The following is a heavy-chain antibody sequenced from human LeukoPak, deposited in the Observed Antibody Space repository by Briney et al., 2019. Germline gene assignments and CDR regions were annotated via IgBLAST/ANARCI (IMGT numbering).Heavy chain of an antibody. D-gene: IGHD3-22*01. CDR3: ARDGHRRYHYDSSGREDAFDI. Sequence: GASVTVSCKASGYTFTNYGISWVRQAPGQGLEWMGWISGYNGNPKYEQTLQGRVTMTTDTSTSTADMELRSLRSDDTAVYYCARDGHRRYHYDSSGREDAFDIWGQGTMVTVSS. J-gene: IGHJ3*02. CDR1: GYTFTNYG. V-gene: IGHV1-18*01. CDR2: ISGYNGNP.